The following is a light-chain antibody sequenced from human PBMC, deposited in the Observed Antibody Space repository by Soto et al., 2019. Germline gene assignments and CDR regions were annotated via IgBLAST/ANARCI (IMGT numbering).Light chain of an antibody. V-gene: IGKV3-15*01. CDR2: DTS. Sequence: VMTQSPCTLSVSLGERATLSCRASQSVSIHLAWYQQKPGQAPRLLIYDTSTRATGIPARFSGSGSGTEFTLTISSLQSEDFAVYYCQQYSNWPPITFGQGTRLEIK. J-gene: IGKJ5*01. CDR3: QQYSNWPPIT. CDR1: QSVSIH.